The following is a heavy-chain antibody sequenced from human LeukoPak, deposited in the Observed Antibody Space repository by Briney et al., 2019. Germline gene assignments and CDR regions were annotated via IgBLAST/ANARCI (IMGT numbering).Heavy chain of an antibody. Sequence: SETLSLTCAVYGGSFSGYYWSWIRQPPGKGLEWIGEINHSGSTNYNPSLKSRVTISVDTSKNQFSLKLSSVTAADTAVYYCARVFYGGNARNWGQGTLVTVSS. CDR1: GGSFSGYY. CDR3: ARVFYGGNARN. D-gene: IGHD4-17*01. V-gene: IGHV4-34*01. CDR2: INHSGST. J-gene: IGHJ4*02.